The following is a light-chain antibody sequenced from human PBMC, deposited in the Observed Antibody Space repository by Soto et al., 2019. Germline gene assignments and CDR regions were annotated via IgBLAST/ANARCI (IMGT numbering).Light chain of an antibody. CDR3: QQRSNWPST. Sequence: EIVLTQSPATLSLSPGERATLSCRASQSVSSYVAWYQQKPGQAPRLLIYHASNRATGIPARFSGSGSGTDFTLTISSLEPEDFAVYYCQQRSNWPSTFGGGTKVEIK. V-gene: IGKV3-11*01. CDR2: HAS. CDR1: QSVSSY. J-gene: IGKJ4*01.